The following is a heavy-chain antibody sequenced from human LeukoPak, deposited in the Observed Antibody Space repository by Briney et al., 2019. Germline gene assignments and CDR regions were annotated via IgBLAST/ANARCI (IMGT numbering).Heavy chain of an antibody. J-gene: IGHJ6*03. CDR3: ARAYDSSGYIYYYYYMDV. CDR2: INHSGST. Sequence: SETLSLTCAVYGGSFSGYYWSWIRQPPGKGLEWIGEINHSGSTNYNPSLKSRVTISVDTSKNQFSLKLSSVTAADTAVYYCARAYDSSGYIYYYYYMDVWGKGTTVTVSS. V-gene: IGHV4-34*01. D-gene: IGHD3-22*01. CDR1: GGSFSGYY.